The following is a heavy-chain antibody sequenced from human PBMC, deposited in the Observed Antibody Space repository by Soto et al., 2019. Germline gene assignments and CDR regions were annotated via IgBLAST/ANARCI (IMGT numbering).Heavy chain of an antibody. CDR2: ISGCGGSA. D-gene: IGHD6-19*01. Sequence: GGSLRLSCAASGFTFSDYYMSWIRQAPGKGLEWLSYISGCGGSASYADSVQGRFTISRDNSNNTLYLQMNSLRAEDTAIYSCVREASGWYSRGSFDFWGRGTMVTVSS. CDR1: GFTFSDYY. J-gene: IGHJ3*01. V-gene: IGHV3-11*01. CDR3: VREASGWYSRGSFDF.